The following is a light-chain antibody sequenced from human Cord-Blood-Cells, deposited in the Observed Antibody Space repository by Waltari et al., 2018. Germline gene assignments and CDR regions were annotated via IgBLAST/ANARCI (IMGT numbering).Light chain of an antibody. V-gene: IGLV2-14*01. J-gene: IGLJ3*02. CDR1: SSDVGGYNS. Sequence: QSALPQPASVSGSPGQSITISCTGTSSDVGGYNSVCWYQQHPAKAPKLMIYDVSKRPSGVSNRFSGSKSGNTASLTISGLQAEDEADYYCSSYTSSSTYWVFGGGTKLTVL. CDR2: DVS. CDR3: SSYTSSSTYWV.